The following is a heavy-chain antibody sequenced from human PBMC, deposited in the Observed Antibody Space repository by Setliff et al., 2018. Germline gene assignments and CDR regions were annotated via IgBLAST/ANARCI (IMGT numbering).Heavy chain of an antibody. CDR2: FDPEDGET. V-gene: IGHV1-24*01. Sequence: ASVKVSCKVSGYTLTELSRHWVRQAPGKGLEWMGGFDPEDGETIYAQKFQGRVTMTEDTSTDTAYMELSSLRSEDTAVYYCATRLYDSSGYQDLGYWGQGTLVTVSS. D-gene: IGHD3-22*01. J-gene: IGHJ4*02. CDR3: ATRLYDSSGYQDLGY. CDR1: GYTLTELS.